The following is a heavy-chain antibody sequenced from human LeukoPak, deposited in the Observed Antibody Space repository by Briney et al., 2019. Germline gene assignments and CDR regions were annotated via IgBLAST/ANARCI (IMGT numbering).Heavy chain of an antibody. V-gene: IGHV3-30-3*01. J-gene: IGHJ4*02. Sequence: GGSLRLSCAASGFTFSSYAMHWVRQAPGKGLEWVAVISYDGSNKYYADSVKGRFTISTDNSKNTLYLQMNSLRAEDTAVYYCARAPSGWYYDFWSGYHIPINFDYWGQGTLVTVSS. CDR1: GFTFSSYA. CDR2: ISYDGSNK. D-gene: IGHD3-3*01. CDR3: ARAPSGWYYDFWSGYHIPINFDY.